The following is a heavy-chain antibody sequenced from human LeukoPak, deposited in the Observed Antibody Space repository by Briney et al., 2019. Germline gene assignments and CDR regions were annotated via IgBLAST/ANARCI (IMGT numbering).Heavy chain of an antibody. V-gene: IGHV4-59*12. Sequence: SETLSLTCTVSGDSISRYYWNWIRQPPGKGLEWIGYIYYSGSSNSNPSLKSRVTMSVDTSKNQFSLKLSSVTAADTAVYYCASSPTIPADGYFDYWGQGTLVTVSS. J-gene: IGHJ4*02. CDR3: ASSPTIPADGYFDY. CDR2: IYYSGSS. D-gene: IGHD2-2*01. CDR1: GDSISRYY.